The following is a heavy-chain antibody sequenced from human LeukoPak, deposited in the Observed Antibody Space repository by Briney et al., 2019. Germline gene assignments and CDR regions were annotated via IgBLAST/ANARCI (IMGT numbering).Heavy chain of an antibody. CDR1: GDIFSRYT. D-gene: IGHD3-10*01. CDR3: ASPYYYASGSFYLDY. V-gene: IGHV3-30-3*01. J-gene: IGHJ4*02. Sequence: GRSLRLSCVASGDIFSRYTIHWVRQAPGKGLEWVAVVSNDGSNKYYADSVKGRFTISRDNSKNTLYLQMNSLSAEDTAVYYCASPYYYASGSFYLDYWGRGTLVTVSS. CDR2: VSNDGSNK.